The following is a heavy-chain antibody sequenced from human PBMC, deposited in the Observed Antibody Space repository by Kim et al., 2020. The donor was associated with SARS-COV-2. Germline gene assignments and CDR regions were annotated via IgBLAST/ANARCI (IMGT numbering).Heavy chain of an antibody. V-gene: IGHV1-69*13. Sequence: SVKVSCKASGGTFSSYAISWVRQAPGQGLEWMGGIIPIFGTANYAQKFQGRVTITADESTSTAYMELSSLRSEDTAVYYCAASRITDYTNDAFDIWGQGTMVTVSS. D-gene: IGHD4-4*01. CDR1: GGTFSSYA. J-gene: IGHJ3*02. CDR2: IIPIFGTA. CDR3: AASRITDYTNDAFDI.